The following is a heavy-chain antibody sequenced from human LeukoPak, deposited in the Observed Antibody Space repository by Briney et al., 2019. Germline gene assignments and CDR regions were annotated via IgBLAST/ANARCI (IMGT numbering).Heavy chain of an antibody. CDR2: IYPGDSDT. V-gene: IGHV5-51*01. D-gene: IGHD3-22*01. CDR1: GYSFTSDW. Sequence: GESLQISCQGSGYSFTSDWIGWVRQMPGKGLEWMGIIYPGDSDTRYSPSFQGQVTISADKSISTAYLQWSSLKASDTAMYYCARWGDSSGIYYFDYWGQGTLVTVSS. J-gene: IGHJ4*02. CDR3: ARWGDSSGIYYFDY.